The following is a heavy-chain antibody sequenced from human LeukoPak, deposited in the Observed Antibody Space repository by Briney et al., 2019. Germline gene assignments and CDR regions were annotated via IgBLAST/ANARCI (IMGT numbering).Heavy chain of an antibody. CDR2: FYYSGST. CDR1: GGSISSYY. V-gene: IGHV4-59*01. J-gene: IGHJ4*02. CDR3: ARALKTCSGGSCHSGFGYFDY. Sequence: SGALSLPFTVPGGSISSYYWSWFRQPPGKGLAWIGSFYYSGSTSSNPSLKSRVTISIDTSKNQSSLKLSSLTAADTAVYYRARALKTCSGGSCHSGFGYFDYWGQGTLVTASS. D-gene: IGHD2-15*01.